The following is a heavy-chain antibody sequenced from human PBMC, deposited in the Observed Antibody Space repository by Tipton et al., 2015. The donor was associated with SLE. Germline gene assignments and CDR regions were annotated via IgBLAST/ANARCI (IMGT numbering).Heavy chain of an antibody. J-gene: IGHJ3*02. Sequence: LSLTCAVYGGSFSGYYWSWVRQAPGKGLVWVSRINSDGSSTSYADSVKGRFTISRDNAKNTLYLQMNSLRAEDTAVYYCARDALGVDAHWAFDIWGQGTMVTVSS. D-gene: IGHD2-2*01. CDR1: GGSFSGYY. V-gene: IGHV3-74*01. CDR3: ARDALGVDAHWAFDI. CDR2: INSDGSST.